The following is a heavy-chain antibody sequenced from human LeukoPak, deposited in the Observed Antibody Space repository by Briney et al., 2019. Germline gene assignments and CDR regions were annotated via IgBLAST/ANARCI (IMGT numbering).Heavy chain of an antibody. CDR2: INPNSGGT. CDR1: GYTFTGYY. CDR3: ARDRGYSGYDAWFNP. Sequence: ASVKVSCKASGYTFTGYYMHWVRQAPGQGLEWMGWINPNSGGTNYAQKFRGRVTMTRDTSISTAYMELSRLRSDDTAVYYCARDRGYSGYDAWFNPWGQGTLVTVSS. D-gene: IGHD5-12*01. J-gene: IGHJ5*02. V-gene: IGHV1-2*02.